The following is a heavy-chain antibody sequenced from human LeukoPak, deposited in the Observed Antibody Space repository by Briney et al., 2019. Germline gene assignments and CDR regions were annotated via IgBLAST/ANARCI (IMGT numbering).Heavy chain of an antibody. J-gene: IGHJ4*02. V-gene: IGHV3-74*01. CDR3: VRDVWGDRDGFFEY. D-gene: IGHD2-21*01. CDR1: GFTFSRYW. Sequence: PGGSLRLSCAASGFTFSRYWMHWVRQGPEKGLVWVSRINTDGRSASYAESVTGRFTMSRDNAKDTLYLQMNSLRVEDTAVYYCVRDVWGDRDGFFEYWGQGTLVTVSS. CDR2: INTDGRSA.